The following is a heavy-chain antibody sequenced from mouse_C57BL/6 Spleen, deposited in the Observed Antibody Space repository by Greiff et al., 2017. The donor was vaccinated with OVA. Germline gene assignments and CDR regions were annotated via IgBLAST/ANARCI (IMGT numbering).Heavy chain of an antibody. CDR1: GYTFTSYW. Sequence: QVQLQQPGPELVKPGASVKLSCKASGYTFTSYWMHWVKQRPGQGLEWIGNINPSNGGTNYNEKFKSKATLTVDKSSSTAYMQLSSLTSEDSAVYYCARQHYYDYDTCLAYWGQGTLVTVSA. CDR2: INPSNGGT. D-gene: IGHD2-4*01. J-gene: IGHJ3*01. V-gene: IGHV1-53*01. CDR3: ARQHYYDYDTCLAY.